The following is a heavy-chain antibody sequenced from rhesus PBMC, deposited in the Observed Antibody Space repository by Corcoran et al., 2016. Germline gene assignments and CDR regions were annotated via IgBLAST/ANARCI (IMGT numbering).Heavy chain of an antibody. CDR2: VYGRGGGT. Sequence: QVQLQESGPGLVKPSETLSLTCAVSGGSISDDYYWSWIRQPPGKGLEWIGYVYGRGGGTNYNPSLKNRFTISIDTSKNQFSLKLSSVTAADTAVYYCARDKGLYVGYYFDYWGQGVLVTVSS. V-gene: IGHV4-106*01. CDR1: GGSISDDYY. D-gene: IGHD2-27*01. CDR3: ARDKGLYVGYYFDY. J-gene: IGHJ4*01.